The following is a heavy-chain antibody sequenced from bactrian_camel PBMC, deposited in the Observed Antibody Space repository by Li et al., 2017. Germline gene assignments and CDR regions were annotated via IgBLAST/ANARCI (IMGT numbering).Heavy chain of an antibody. CDR2: IYRGSRYT. J-gene: IGHJ4*01. CDR3: AEGGEPIYYSTHWWFD. V-gene: IGHV3S1*01. Sequence: HVQLVESGGGLVQPGGSLRLSCVASGYEFSTGCMGWFRQAPGKDREGIAVIYRGSRYTMYTEPARGRFTISRDNAKNTLALQLNNLKTEDTAMYYCAEGGEPIYYSTHWWFDWGQGTQVTVS. D-gene: IGHD4*01. CDR1: GYEFSTGC.